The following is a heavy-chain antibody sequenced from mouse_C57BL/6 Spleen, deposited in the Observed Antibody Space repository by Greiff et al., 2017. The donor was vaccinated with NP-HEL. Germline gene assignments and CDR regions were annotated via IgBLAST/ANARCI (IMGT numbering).Heavy chain of an antibody. Sequence: VQLQQSGPVLVKPGASVKMSCKASGYTFTDYYMNWVKQSHGKSLEWIGVINPYNGGTSYNQKFKGKATLTVDKSSSTAYMELNSLTSEDSAVYYCARLGVTTDYYAMDYWGQGTSVTVSS. CDR1: GYTFTDYY. J-gene: IGHJ4*01. CDR2: INPYNGGT. V-gene: IGHV1-19*01. CDR3: ARLGVTTDYYAMDY. D-gene: IGHD2-2*01.